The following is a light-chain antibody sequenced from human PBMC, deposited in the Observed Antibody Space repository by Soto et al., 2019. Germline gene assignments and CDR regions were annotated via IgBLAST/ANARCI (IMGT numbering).Light chain of an antibody. V-gene: IGKV3-15*01. CDR2: GAS. CDR1: QSVSSN. J-gene: IGKJ1*01. Sequence: EIVMTQPQTTQSVSPGERPTHSCRASQSVSSNLAWYQQKPGQAPRLLIYGASTRATGIPARFSGSWYGTEFNLTISSLQSEDFATYYGQQYDISSGTFGQGTKVDIK. CDR3: QQYDISSGT.